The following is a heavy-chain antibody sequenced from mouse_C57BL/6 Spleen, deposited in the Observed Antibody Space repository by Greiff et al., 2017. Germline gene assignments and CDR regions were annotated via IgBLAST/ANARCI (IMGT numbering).Heavy chain of an antibody. Sequence: VKLQESGPGLVQPSQSLSITCTVSGFSLTSYGVHWVRQSPGKGLEWLGVIWRGGSTDYNAAFMSRLSITKDNSKSQVFFKMNSLQADDTAIYYCAKKGGYDYFYYAMDYWGQGTSVTVSS. D-gene: IGHD2-4*01. CDR1: GFSLTSYG. J-gene: IGHJ4*01. CDR3: AKKGGYDYFYYAMDY. CDR2: IWRGGST. V-gene: IGHV2-5*01.